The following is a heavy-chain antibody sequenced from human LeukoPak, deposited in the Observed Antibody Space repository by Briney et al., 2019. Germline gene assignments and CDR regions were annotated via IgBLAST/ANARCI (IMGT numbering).Heavy chain of an antibody. CDR1: GFSFDTYS. CDR2: ISFSSTTI. CDR3: ARVPHDYSDYVAY. V-gene: IGHV3-48*04. Sequence: GGSLRLSCAASGFSFDTYSMNWFRQPPGKGLEWVAYISFSSTTIFYADFVKGRFTISRDNAQNSLYLQMSSLRAEDTAVYYCARVPHDYSDYVAYWGQGTLVTVSS. D-gene: IGHD4-11*01. J-gene: IGHJ4*02.